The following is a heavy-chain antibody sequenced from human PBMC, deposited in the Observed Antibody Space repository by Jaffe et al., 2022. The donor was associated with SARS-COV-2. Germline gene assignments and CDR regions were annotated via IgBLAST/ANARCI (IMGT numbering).Heavy chain of an antibody. CDR3: GSGSGWHFDL. Sequence: EVKLVESGGGLVQPGGSLRLSCEASGSILNRDWMTWVRQAPGKGLEWVATIKEDGSGKFYVDSVRGRFTISRDSAKKTMFLQMNNLRVEDTAVYSCGSGSGWHFDLWGRGTQVTVS. J-gene: IGHJ2*01. CDR1: GSILNRDW. D-gene: IGHD6-19*01. CDR2: IKEDGSGK. V-gene: IGHV3-7*01.